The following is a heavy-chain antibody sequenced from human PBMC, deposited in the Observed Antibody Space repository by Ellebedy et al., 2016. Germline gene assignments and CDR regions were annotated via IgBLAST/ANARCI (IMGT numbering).Heavy chain of an antibody. J-gene: IGHJ4*02. CDR3: ARGRTPQQLVHRFDF. Sequence: SETLSLTXAVYYDSFTDYYWSWIRQTPGKGLEWIGEINHSGNNKYNPSLKSRVTISVDPSKNQFSLTLNSVTAADTGVYFCARGRTPQQLVHRFDFWGQGTLVTVSS. V-gene: IGHV4-34*01. CDR1: YDSFTDYY. CDR2: INHSGNN. D-gene: IGHD6-13*01.